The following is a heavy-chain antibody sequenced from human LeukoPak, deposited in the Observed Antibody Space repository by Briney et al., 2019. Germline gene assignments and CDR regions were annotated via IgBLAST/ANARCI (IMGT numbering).Heavy chain of an antibody. CDR1: GFTFSSYA. J-gene: IGHJ3*02. CDR2: ISGSGGST. V-gene: IGHV3-23*01. Sequence: GGSLRLSCAASGFTFSSYAMSWVRQAPGKGLEWVSAISGSGGSTYYADSVKGRFTISRDNSKNTLYLQMNSLRAEDTAVFYCAKVWFGELFHDAFDIWGQGTMVTVSS. D-gene: IGHD3-10*01. CDR3: AKVWFGELFHDAFDI.